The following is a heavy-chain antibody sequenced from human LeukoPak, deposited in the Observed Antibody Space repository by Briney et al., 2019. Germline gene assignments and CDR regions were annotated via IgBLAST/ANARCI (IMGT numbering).Heavy chain of an antibody. J-gene: IGHJ6*02. CDR1: GGSISSGSYY. D-gene: IGHD3-22*01. Sequence: SQTLSLTCTVSGGSISSGSYYWSWIRQPAGKGLEWIGRIYTSGSTNYNPSLKSRVTISVDTSKNQFSLKLSSVTAADTAVYYCARVRYFYDESGYPDEYGMDVWGQGTTVAVSS. CDR2: IYTSGST. CDR3: ARVRYFYDESGYPDEYGMDV. V-gene: IGHV4-61*02.